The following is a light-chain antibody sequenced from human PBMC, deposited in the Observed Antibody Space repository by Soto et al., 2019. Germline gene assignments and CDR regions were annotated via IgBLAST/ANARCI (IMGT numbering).Light chain of an antibody. J-gene: IGLJ2*01. CDR2: DNN. CDR3: GTWDSGLSAGV. V-gene: IGLV1-51*01. Sequence: QSVLTQPPSVSAAPGRKVTISCSGSSSNIGNNFVSWYQHLPGTAPKLLIYDNNKRPSGIPDRFSSSKSGTSATLDITGLQTGDEADYYCGTWDSGLSAGVFGGGTKLTVL. CDR1: SSNIGNNF.